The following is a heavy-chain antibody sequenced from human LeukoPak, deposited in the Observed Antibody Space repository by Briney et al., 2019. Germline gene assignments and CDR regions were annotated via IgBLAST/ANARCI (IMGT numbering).Heavy chain of an antibody. CDR3: ARGRRNPYYYYYMDV. V-gene: IGHV4-34*01. Sequence: PSETLSLTCAVYGGSFSGYYWSWIRQPPGKGLEWIGEINHSGSTNYNPSLKSRVTISVDTSKNQFSLKLSSVTAADTAVYYCARGRRNPYYYYYMDVWGKGTTVTVSS. CDR2: INHSGST. D-gene: IGHD1-14*01. CDR1: GGSFSGYY. J-gene: IGHJ6*03.